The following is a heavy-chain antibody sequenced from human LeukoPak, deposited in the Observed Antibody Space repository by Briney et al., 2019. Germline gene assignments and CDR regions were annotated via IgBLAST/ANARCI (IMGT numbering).Heavy chain of an antibody. V-gene: IGHV4-38-2*01. D-gene: IGHD2-2*01. CDR2: IYHTGSA. CDR1: GYSFTSGHY. CDR3: ARYCTSTTCILRGFDY. J-gene: IGHJ4*02. Sequence: SENLSLICSVSGYSFTSGHYWGWIRQPPGKGLEWIANIYHTGSAHYNPSLKSRVTISVDTSKNQFSLKLSSVTAADTAVYYCARYCTSTTCILRGFDYWGQGTLVTVSS.